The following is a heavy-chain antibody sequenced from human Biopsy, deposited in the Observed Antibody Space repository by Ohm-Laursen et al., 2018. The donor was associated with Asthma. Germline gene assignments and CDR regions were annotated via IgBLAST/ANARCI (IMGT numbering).Heavy chain of an antibody. CDR2: ISGSGGST. J-gene: IGHJ4*02. CDR1: GFTFSSYA. Sequence: GSLRLSCAASGFTFSSYAMSWVHQAPGKGLERVSAISGSGGSTYYADSVKGRFTISRDNSKNTLYLQMNSLRAEDTAVYYCASQSSGPDFWSGYYCFDYWGQGTLVTVSS. D-gene: IGHD3-3*01. V-gene: IGHV3-23*01. CDR3: ASQSSGPDFWSGYYCFDY.